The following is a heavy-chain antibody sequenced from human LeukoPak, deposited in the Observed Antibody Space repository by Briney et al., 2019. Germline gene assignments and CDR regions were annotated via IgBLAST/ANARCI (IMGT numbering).Heavy chain of an antibody. J-gene: IGHJ5*02. CDR3: AREGDIVATYWFDP. D-gene: IGHD5-12*01. CDR1: GFTFSSYW. V-gene: IGHV3-74*01. Sequence: GGSLRLSCAASGFTFSSYWMHWVRQAPGKGLVWASRINSDGSSTSYADSVKGRFTISRDNAKNTLYLQMNSLRAEDTAVYYCAREGDIVATYWFDPWGQGTLVTVSS. CDR2: INSDGSST.